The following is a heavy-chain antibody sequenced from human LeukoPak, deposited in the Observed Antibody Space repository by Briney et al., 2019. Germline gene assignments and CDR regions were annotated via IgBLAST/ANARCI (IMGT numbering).Heavy chain of an antibody. CDR3: ARDTPLDDFWSGMPNYYGMDV. CDR1: GYTFTSYY. CDR2: INPSGGST. Sequence: ASVKVSCKASGYTFTSYYMHWVRQAPGQGLEWMGIINPSGGSTSYAQKFQGRVTMTRDTSTSTVYMEPSSLRSEDTAVYYCARDTPLDDFWSGMPNYYGMDVWGQGTTVTVSS. D-gene: IGHD3-3*01. V-gene: IGHV1-46*01. J-gene: IGHJ6*02.